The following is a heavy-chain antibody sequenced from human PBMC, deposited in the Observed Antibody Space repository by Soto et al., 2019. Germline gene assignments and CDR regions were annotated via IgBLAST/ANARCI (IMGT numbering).Heavy chain of an antibody. D-gene: IGHD6-13*01. J-gene: IGHJ5*02. CDR2: IYYSGYT. CDR1: GGSIGSYY. Sequence: PSETLSLTCTVSGGSIGSYYWTWSRQPPGKGLEWIGNIYYSGYTYYNPSLKSRVTVSVDTSKNQFSLKLDSVTAADTAVYYCARQAAAPGIDLWFDPWGQGTLVTVSS. CDR3: ARQAAAPGIDLWFDP. V-gene: IGHV4-59*08.